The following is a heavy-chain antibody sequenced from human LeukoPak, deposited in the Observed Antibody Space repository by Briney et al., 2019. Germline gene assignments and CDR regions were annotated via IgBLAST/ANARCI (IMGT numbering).Heavy chain of an antibody. CDR2: IYPGDSDT. J-gene: IGHJ5*02. CDR3: ARHVDWGSNWFDP. CDR1: GYSFPTYW. Sequence: GESLKISCTGSGYSFPTYWIGWVRPMPGKGLEWMGIIYPGDSDTRYSPSFQGQVTISADKTISTAYLQWSSLKASDTAMYYCARHVDWGSNWFDPWGQGTLVTVSS. D-gene: IGHD3/OR15-3a*01. V-gene: IGHV5-51*01.